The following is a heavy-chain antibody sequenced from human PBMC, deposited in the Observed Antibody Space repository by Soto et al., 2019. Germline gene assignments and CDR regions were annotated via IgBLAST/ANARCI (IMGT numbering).Heavy chain of an antibody. CDR2: IKQDGSEK. Sequence: GGSLRLSCAASGFTFSSYWMSWVRQAPGKGLEWVANIKQDGSEKYYVDSVKGRFTISRDNAKNSLYLQMNSLRAEDTAVYYCARDSRPNWGGGIDAFDIWGQGTMVTVSS. CDR3: ARDSRPNWGGGIDAFDI. V-gene: IGHV3-7*01. D-gene: IGHD7-27*01. CDR1: GFTFSSYW. J-gene: IGHJ3*02.